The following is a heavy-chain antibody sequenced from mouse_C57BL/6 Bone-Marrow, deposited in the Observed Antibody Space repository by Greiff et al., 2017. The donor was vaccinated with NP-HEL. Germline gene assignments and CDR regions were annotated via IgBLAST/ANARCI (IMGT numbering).Heavy chain of an antibody. J-gene: IGHJ3*01. CDR1: GYTFTSYW. D-gene: IGHD2-1*01. V-gene: IGHV1-59*01. CDR2: IDPSDSYT. CDR3: ARSGTYLLWPFAY. Sequence: QVQLQQPGAELVRPGTSVKLSCKASGYTFTSYWMHWVKQRPGQGLEWIGVIDPSDSYTNYNQKFKGKATLTVDTSSSTAYMQLSSLTSEDSAVYYCARSGTYLLWPFAYWGQGTLVTVSA.